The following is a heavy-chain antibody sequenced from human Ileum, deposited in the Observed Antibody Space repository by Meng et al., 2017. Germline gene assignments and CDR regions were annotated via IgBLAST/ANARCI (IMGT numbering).Heavy chain of an antibody. J-gene: IGHJ4*02. CDR3: ASGSGSLDY. CDR1: RGCVSSNIAA. CDR2: TYYRSKWYS. V-gene: IGHV6-1*01. D-gene: IGHD3-3*01. Sequence: VQLHQLGPGMVNATQTLSLVCAVSRGCVSSNIAAWNLIRQSPLRVLEWLGRTYYRSKWYSEYAVSVKSRISITPDTSKNQFSLQMNSVTPEDTAVYYCASGSGSLDYWGPGTLVTVSS.